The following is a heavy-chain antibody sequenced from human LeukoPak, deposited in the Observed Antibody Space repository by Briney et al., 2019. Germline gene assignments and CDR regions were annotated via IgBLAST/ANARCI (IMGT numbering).Heavy chain of an antibody. Sequence: PGGSLRLSCAASGFTFSSYGMHWVRQAPGKGLEWVAVIWYDGSNKYYADSVKGRFTIPRDNSKNTFYLQMNSLRAEDTAAYYCARDELGYCSSTSCYPFDYWGQGTLVTVSS. CDR3: ARDELGYCSSTSCYPFDY. J-gene: IGHJ4*02. CDR1: GFTFSSYG. CDR2: IWYDGSNK. V-gene: IGHV3-33*01. D-gene: IGHD2-2*01.